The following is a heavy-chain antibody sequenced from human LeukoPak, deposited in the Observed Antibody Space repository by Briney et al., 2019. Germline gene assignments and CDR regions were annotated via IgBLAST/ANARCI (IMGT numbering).Heavy chain of an antibody. CDR1: GFTFSSYG. CDR3: ATLPPNPIAALS. Sequence: PGGSLRLSCAASGFTFSSYGMHWVRQAPGKGLEWVAVIWYDGSNKYYADSVKGRFTISRDNSKHTLYLQMNSLRAEDTSIYYCATLPPNPIAALSWGQGTLVTVSS. CDR2: IWYDGSNK. J-gene: IGHJ4*02. D-gene: IGHD2-15*01. V-gene: IGHV3-30*02.